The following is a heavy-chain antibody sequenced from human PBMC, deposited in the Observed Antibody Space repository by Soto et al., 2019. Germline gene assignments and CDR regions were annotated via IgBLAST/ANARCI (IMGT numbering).Heavy chain of an antibody. CDR1: GGSISSGGYS. D-gene: IGHD3-22*01. V-gene: IGHV4-31*03. J-gene: IGHJ3*02. CDR2: IYYSGST. Sequence: QVQLQESGPGLVKPSQTLSLTCTVSGGSISSGGYSWSWIRQHPGKGLEWIGYIYYSGSTYYNPCLKSRLTISVNTSKNSFSLNLSSVTGADTAVYYGARDLGWEYYDSSLAVDIWGQGTMVTVSS. CDR3: ARDLGWEYYDSSLAVDI.